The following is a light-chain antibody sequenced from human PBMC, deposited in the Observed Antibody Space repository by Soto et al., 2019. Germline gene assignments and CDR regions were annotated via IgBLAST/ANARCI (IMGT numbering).Light chain of an antibody. V-gene: IGKV1-6*01. CDR2: DVS. J-gene: IGKJ1*01. Sequence: AIQMTQSPSSLSASVGDRVTITCRASQAMGNDLGWYQQKPGKAPKVLIYDVSTLQTGVPSRFSGSGSGTDFTLTISSLQPEDFATYYCLQDYRGWTFGQGTKVEIK. CDR3: LQDYRGWT. CDR1: QAMGND.